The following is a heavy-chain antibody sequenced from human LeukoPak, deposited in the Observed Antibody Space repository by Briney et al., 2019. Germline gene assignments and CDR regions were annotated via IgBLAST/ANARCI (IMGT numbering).Heavy chain of an antibody. D-gene: IGHD3-10*01. CDR2: ISGSGGST. CDR1: GFTFSSYA. CDR3: AKVGRGSSDAFDI. J-gene: IGHJ3*02. V-gene: IGHV3-23*01. Sequence: PGGSLRLSCAASGFTFSSYAMSWVRQAPGKGLEWVPAISGSGGSTYYADSVKGRFTISRDNSKNTLYLQMNSLRAEDTAVYYCAKVGRGSSDAFDIWGQGTMVTVSS.